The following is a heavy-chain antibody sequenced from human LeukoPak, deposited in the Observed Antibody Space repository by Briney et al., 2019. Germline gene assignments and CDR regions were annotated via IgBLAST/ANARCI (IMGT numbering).Heavy chain of an antibody. CDR3: ASGVRAAAGTDYGMDV. J-gene: IGHJ6*02. V-gene: IGHV1-2*02. D-gene: IGHD6-13*01. Sequence: ASVKVSCKASGYTFAGYYMHWVRQAPGQGLEWMGWINPNSGGTNYAQKFQGRVTMTRDTSISTAYMELSRLRSDDTAVYYCASGVRAAAGTDYGMDVWGQGTTATVSS. CDR1: GYTFAGYY. CDR2: INPNSGGT.